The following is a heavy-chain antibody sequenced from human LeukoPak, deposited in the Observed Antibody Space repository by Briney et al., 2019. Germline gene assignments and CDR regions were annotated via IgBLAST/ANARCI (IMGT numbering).Heavy chain of an antibody. V-gene: IGHV1-18*01. J-gene: IGHJ4*02. D-gene: IGHD3-22*01. CDR1: GYTFTTYG. CDR2: ISVYNGNT. Sequence: ASVKVSCKASGYTFTTYGISWVRQAPGQGLEWMGWISVYNGNTDYAQKLQGRVTMTTDTSTSTAYMELRSLRSDDTAVYYRARQYSDSDDYYYRPDYWGQGTLVTVSS. CDR3: ARQYSDSDDYYYRPDY.